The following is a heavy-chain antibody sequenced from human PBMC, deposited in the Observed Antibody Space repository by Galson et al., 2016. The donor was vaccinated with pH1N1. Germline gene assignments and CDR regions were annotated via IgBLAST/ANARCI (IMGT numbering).Heavy chain of an antibody. Sequence: QSGAEVKKPGESLKISCTGSGYDLSNYWIGWVRQMPGKGLEWMGTIYPGDSDTRYSPSFQGQVTISADKSIDTAFLQWNSLKASDTAMYYCARHRGGGGGDSYYFDYWGQGALVTVSS. CDR3: ARHRGGGGGDSYYFDY. V-gene: IGHV5-51*03. J-gene: IGHJ4*02. CDR1: GYDLSNYW. CDR2: IYPGDSDT. D-gene: IGHD2-21*02.